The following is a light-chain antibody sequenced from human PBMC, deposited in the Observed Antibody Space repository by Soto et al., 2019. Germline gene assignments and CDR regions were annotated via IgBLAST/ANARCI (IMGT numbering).Light chain of an antibody. CDR3: QQYGSSPRYT. V-gene: IGKV3-20*01. J-gene: IGKJ2*01. Sequence: EIVLTQSPGTLSLSPGERATLSCRASQSVSSSYLAWYQQKPGQAPRLLIYGASSRATGIPDRFSGSGSGTDFTLTISILEPEDFPLYYCQQYGSSPRYTFGQGTKLDIK. CDR1: QSVSSSY. CDR2: GAS.